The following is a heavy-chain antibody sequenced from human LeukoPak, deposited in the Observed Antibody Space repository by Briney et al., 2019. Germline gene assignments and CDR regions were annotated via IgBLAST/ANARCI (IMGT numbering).Heavy chain of an antibody. CDR1: GFTFSDHC. D-gene: IGHD3-22*01. J-gene: IGHJ3*02. Sequence: GGSLRLSCAASGFTFSDHCLNWIRQAPGKGLEWVSYISSTSIYTYYADSVKGRFTISRDNAKNSLYLKMNSLRAEDTAVYYCARGTYRGEKYYDTTGGPFDIWGQGALVTVSS. CDR3: ARGTYRGEKYYDTTGGPFDI. CDR2: ISSTSIYT. V-gene: IGHV3-11*06.